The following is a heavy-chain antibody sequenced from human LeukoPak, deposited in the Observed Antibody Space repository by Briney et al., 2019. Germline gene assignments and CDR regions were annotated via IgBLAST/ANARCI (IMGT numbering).Heavy chain of an antibody. Sequence: ASVKVSCKASGGTFSSYAISWVRQAPGQGLEWMGGTIPIFGTANYAQKFQGGVTITADESTSTAYMELSSLRSEDTAVYYRARDPMGIAAAGWFDPWGQGTLVTVSS. D-gene: IGHD6-13*01. V-gene: IGHV1-69*13. CDR1: GGTFSSYA. J-gene: IGHJ5*02. CDR2: TIPIFGTA. CDR3: ARDPMGIAAAGWFDP.